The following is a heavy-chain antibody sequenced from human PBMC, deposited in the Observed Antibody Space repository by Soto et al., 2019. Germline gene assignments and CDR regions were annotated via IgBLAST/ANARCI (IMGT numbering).Heavy chain of an antibody. D-gene: IGHD6-13*01. V-gene: IGHV3-21*06. CDR3: ARGPKAAASTYWFDP. Sequence: EVQLVESGGGLVKPGGSLRLSCAASGFTFSSYAMNWVRQAPGKGLEWVSSTSSSGSYVYYADSVQDRFTISRDNAKNSLYLQMSSLRAEDTAVYYCARGPKAAASTYWFDPWGQGTLVTVSS. CDR2: TSSSGSYV. CDR1: GFTFSSYA. J-gene: IGHJ5*02.